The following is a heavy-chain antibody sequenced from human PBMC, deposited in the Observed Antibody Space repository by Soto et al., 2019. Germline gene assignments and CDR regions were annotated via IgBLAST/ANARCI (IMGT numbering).Heavy chain of an antibody. Sequence: ASETLSLTCTVSGGSISSSSYYWGWIRQPPGKGLEWIGSIYYSGSTYYNPSLKSRVTISVDTSKNQFSLKLSSVTAADTAVYYCARRIEAAGRYYGMDVWGQGTTVTVSS. CDR3: ARRIEAAGRYYGMDV. J-gene: IGHJ6*02. V-gene: IGHV4-39*01. CDR2: IYYSGST. CDR1: GGSISSSSYY. D-gene: IGHD6-13*01.